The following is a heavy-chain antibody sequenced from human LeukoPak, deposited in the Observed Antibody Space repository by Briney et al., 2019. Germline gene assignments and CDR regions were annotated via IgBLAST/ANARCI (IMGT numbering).Heavy chain of an antibody. Sequence: GGSLRLSCAASGFTFSSYAMSWVRQAPGKGLGWVSAISGSGGSTYYGHSVKGRFTISRDNSKNTLYLQMNSLRAEDTAVNYCAKGSGYSYGYFDYWGQGTLVTVSS. CDR2: ISGSGGST. CDR1: GFTFSSYA. V-gene: IGHV3-23*01. CDR3: AKGSGYSYGYFDY. J-gene: IGHJ4*02. D-gene: IGHD5-18*01.